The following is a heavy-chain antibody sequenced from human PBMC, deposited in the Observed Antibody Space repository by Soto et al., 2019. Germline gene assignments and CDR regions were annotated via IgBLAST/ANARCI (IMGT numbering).Heavy chain of an antibody. D-gene: IGHD2-15*01. V-gene: IGHV3-48*01. CDR2: ISSSSSTI. J-gene: IGHJ6*02. CDR1: EITFTTYT. CDR3: ARDLSCSGGSCYSYYYYYGMDV. Sequence: GGSLRLSCVASEITFTTYTMSWVRQAPGKGLEWVSYISSSSSTIFYTDSVKGRFTVSRDNAKNPLYLQMNSLRAEDTAVYYCARDLSCSGGSCYSYYYYYGMDVWGQGTTVTVSS.